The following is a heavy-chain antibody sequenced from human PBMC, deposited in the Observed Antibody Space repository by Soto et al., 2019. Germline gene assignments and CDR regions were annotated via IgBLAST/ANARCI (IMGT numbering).Heavy chain of an antibody. CDR2: IIPIFGTA. CDR3: ARAGTNPARGNYYYGMDV. CDR1: GGTFSSYA. Sequence: SVKVSCKASGGTFSSYAISWVRQAPGQGLEWMGGIIPIFGTANYAQKFQGRVTITADESTSTAYMELSSLRSEDTAACYCARAGTNPARGNYYYGMDVWGQGTTVTVSS. D-gene: IGHD1-1*01. J-gene: IGHJ6*02. V-gene: IGHV1-69*13.